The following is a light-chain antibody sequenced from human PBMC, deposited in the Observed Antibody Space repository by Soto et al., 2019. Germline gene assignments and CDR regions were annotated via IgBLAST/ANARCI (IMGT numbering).Light chain of an antibody. CDR1: SSDFGNYNL. V-gene: IGLV2-23*01. Sequence: QSALTQPASVSGSPGQSITISCTGTSSDFGNYNLVSWYQRHPGKAPKLMIYEGTERPSGVSHRFSGSKSGNTASLTISGLQAEDEADYYCCSYAGINTVVFGGGTKLTVL. CDR3: CSYAGINTVV. CDR2: EGT. J-gene: IGLJ2*01.